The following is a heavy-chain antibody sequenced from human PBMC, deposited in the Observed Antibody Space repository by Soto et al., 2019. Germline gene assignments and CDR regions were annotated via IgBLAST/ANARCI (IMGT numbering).Heavy chain of an antibody. CDR1: GFTFSSYR. Sequence: GGSLRLSCAASGFTFSSYRMHWVRQAPGKGLVWVSRINNDGSVTNYADSVKGRFTISRDNAKSTLYLQMSSLRAEDTAVYYCVEAHAGAFWGQATLVTVSS. J-gene: IGHJ4*02. CDR2: INNDGSVT. V-gene: IGHV3-74*01. D-gene: IGHD4-17*01. CDR3: VEAHAGAF.